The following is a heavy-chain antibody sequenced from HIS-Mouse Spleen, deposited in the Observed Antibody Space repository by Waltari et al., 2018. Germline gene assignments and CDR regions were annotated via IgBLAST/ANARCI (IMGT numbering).Heavy chain of an antibody. CDR1: VGSISGISYY. J-gene: IGHJ4*02. Sequence: QLQLQESGPGLVKPSETLSPPCTVPVGSISGISYYWGWIRQPPGKGLEWIGSIYYSGSTYYNPSLKSRVTISVDTSKNQFSLKLSSVTAADTAVYYCASRYSSSSQFGYWGQGTLVTVSS. D-gene: IGHD6-6*01. V-gene: IGHV4-39*07. CDR2: IYYSGST. CDR3: ASRYSSSSQFGY.